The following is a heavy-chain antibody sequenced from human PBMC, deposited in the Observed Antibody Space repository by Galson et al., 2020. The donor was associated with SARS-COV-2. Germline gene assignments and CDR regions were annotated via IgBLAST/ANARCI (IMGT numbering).Heavy chain of an antibody. Sequence: LSLTCVASGFSFNNYAMHWVRQAPGKGLEWVAVISDDGSNKYYADSVKGRFTVSRDNSKNTLSLQMNSLRAEDTAVYYCAKGRKWELLRSFHHWGQGTLVTVSS. CDR1: GFSFNNYA. V-gene: IGHV3-30*18. D-gene: IGHD1-26*01. CDR3: AKGRKWELLRSFHH. J-gene: IGHJ1*01. CDR2: ISDDGSNK.